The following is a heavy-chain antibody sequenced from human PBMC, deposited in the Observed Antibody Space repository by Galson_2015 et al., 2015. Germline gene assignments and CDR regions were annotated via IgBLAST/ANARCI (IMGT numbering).Heavy chain of an antibody. CDR2: ISAYNGNT. CDR3: ARDRQLRYFDWSNGYYYYYMDV. V-gene: IGHV1-18*01. CDR1: GYTFTSYG. J-gene: IGHJ6*03. Sequence: SVKVSCKASGYTFTSYGISWVRQAPGQGLEWMGWISAYNGNTNYAQKLQGRVTMTTDTSTSTAYMELRSLRSDNTAVYYCARDRQLRYFDWSNGYYYYYMDVWGKGTTVTVSS. D-gene: IGHD3-9*01.